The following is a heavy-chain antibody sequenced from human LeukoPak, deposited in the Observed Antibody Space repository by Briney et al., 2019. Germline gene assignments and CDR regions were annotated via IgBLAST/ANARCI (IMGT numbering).Heavy chain of an antibody. Sequence: PGGSLRLSCAASGFTFSSYAMHWVRQAPGKGLEYVSAISSNGGSTYYANSVKGRFTISRDNSKNTLYLQMGSLRAEDIAVYYCARARLEYSSSYNWFDPWGQGTLVTVSS. J-gene: IGHJ5*02. CDR3: ARARLEYSSSYNWFDP. CDR2: ISSNGGST. V-gene: IGHV3-64*01. D-gene: IGHD6-13*01. CDR1: GFTFSSYA.